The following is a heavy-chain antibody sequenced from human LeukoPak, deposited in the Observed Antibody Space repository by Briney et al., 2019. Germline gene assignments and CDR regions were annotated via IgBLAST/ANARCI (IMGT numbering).Heavy chain of an antibody. J-gene: IGHJ4*02. CDR1: GFSFSDCA. CDR3: VRSTAVLPFDY. D-gene: IGHD6-6*01. Sequence: PGGSLRLSCAASGFSFSDCAMSWVRQAPGKGLEWVSRINPDGSSTNDADFVKGRFTISRDNAKNTLNLQMNSLRAEDTAVYYCVRSTAVLPFDYWGQGIPVTVSS. V-gene: IGHV3-74*01. CDR2: INPDGSST.